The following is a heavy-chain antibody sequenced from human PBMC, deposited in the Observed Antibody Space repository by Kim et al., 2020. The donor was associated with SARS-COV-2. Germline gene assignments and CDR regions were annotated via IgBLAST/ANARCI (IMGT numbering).Heavy chain of an antibody. Sequence: GGSLRLSCAASGFTFDDYAMHLVRQAPGKGLEWVSGISWNSGSIGYADSVKGRFTISRDNAKNSLYLQMNSLRAEDTALYYCAIGYCSSTSCYGHAFDIWGQGTMVTVSS. D-gene: IGHD2-2*01. CDR1: GFTFDDYA. J-gene: IGHJ3*02. V-gene: IGHV3-9*01. CDR2: ISWNSGSI. CDR3: AIGYCSSTSCYGHAFDI.